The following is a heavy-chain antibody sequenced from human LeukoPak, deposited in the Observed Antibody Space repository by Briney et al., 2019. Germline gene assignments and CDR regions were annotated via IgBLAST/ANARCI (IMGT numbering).Heavy chain of an antibody. V-gene: IGHV3-53*01. CDR2: IYSGGST. CDR3: ARDRGRTYYDSSGSINYYYYMDV. CDR1: GFTVSSNY. D-gene: IGHD3-22*01. J-gene: IGHJ6*03. Sequence: GGSLRLSCAASGFTVSSNYMSWVRQAPGKGLEWVSVIYSGGSTYYADSVKGRFTISRDNSKNTLYLQMNSLRAEDTAVYYCARDRGRTYYDSSGSINYYYYMDVWGKGTTVTISS.